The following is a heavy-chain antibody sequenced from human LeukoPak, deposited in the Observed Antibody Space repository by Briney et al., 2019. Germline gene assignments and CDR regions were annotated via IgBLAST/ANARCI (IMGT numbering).Heavy chain of an antibody. Sequence: GGSLRLSCAASGFTFSSYGMHWVRQAPGKGLEWVANIHQDGNEKYYVDSVKGRFTISRDNAKNSLYLQMNSLRAEDTAVYYCARGDKFSGDYWGQGTLVTVSS. J-gene: IGHJ4*02. CDR1: GFTFSSYG. CDR3: ARGDKFSGDY. D-gene: IGHD2-15*01. V-gene: IGHV3-7*04. CDR2: IHQDGNEK.